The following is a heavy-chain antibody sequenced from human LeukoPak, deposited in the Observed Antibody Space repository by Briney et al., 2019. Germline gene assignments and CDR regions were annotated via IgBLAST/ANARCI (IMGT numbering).Heavy chain of an antibody. J-gene: IGHJ6*03. CDR3: ASYAYCYYYKDV. CDR1: GFTFSSYA. CDR2: ISGSGGST. V-gene: IGHV3-23*01. D-gene: IGHD5-12*01. Sequence: GGSLRLSCAASGFTFSSYAMSWVRQALGKGLEWVSAISGSGGSTYYATSVKGRFTISRDNSKNTLYLQMNSLRAEDRAVYYCASYAYCYYYKDVWGKGTTVTVSS.